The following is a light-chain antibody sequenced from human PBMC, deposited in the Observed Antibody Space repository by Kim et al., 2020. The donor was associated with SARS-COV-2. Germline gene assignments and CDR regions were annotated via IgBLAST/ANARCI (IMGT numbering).Light chain of an antibody. CDR2: ANT. J-gene: IGLJ3*02. CDR3: QSYDRSLSGSV. V-gene: IGLV1-40*01. CDR1: SSNIGAYYD. Sequence: QWVTISCTGSSSNIGAYYDVHWYQQLPGTAPKLLIHANTNRPSGVPDRFSGSKSDTSASLDITGLQAEDEAVYYCQSYDRSLSGSVFGGGTQLTVL.